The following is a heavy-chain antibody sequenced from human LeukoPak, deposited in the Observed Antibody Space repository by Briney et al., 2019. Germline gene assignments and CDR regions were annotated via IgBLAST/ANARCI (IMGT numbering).Heavy chain of an antibody. CDR1: GYTFTGYY. J-gene: IGHJ4*02. D-gene: IGHD5-18*01. CDR3: ARVSRDTAMVKAPWSFDY. V-gene: IGHV1-2*02. Sequence: AAVKVSCKASGYTFTGYYMHWVRQAPGQGLEWMGWINPNSGGTNYAQKFQGRVTMTRDTSISTAYMELSRLRSDDTAVYYCARVSRDTAMVKAPWSFDYWGQGTLVTV. CDR2: INPNSGGT.